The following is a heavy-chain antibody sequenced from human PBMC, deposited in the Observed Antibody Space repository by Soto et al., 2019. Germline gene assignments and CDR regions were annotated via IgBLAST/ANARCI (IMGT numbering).Heavy chain of an antibody. J-gene: IGHJ4*02. CDR3: ARGMTPPGAPAWYYFDS. CDR2: FSLSGTT. CDR1: GASITGSSY. V-gene: IGHV4-4*07. D-gene: IGHD2-8*02. Sequence: QVQLQESGPGLMKPSETLSLTCTVSGASITGSSYWSWIRQPAGKGLEWIGRFSLSGTTNYNPSPRSRVTMSADVSKNQFSLRLTSVTAADTALYYCARGMTPPGAPAWYYFDSWGQGTLVTVSS.